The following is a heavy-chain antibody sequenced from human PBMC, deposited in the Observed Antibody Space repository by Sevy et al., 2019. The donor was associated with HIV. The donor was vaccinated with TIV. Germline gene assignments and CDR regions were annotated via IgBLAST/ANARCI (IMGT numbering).Heavy chain of an antibody. D-gene: IGHD6-19*01. CDR2: IYYTGST. CDR1: GGSISAYY. J-gene: IGHJ5*02. V-gene: IGHV4-59*01. Sequence: SETLSLTCTVSGGSISAYYWSWIRQPPGKPLEYIGYIYYTGSTNYNPSLKSRVTISVDTSKNQFSLKLNSVTAADTAVYFCARAPPVRSGGDSLNWFDPWGQGTLVTVSS. CDR3: ARAPPVRSGGDSLNWFDP.